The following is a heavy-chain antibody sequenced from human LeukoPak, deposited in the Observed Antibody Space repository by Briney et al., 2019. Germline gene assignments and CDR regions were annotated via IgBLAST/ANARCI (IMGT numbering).Heavy chain of an antibody. CDR1: GFTFSGHW. D-gene: IGHD4-11*01. V-gene: IGHV3-74*01. J-gene: IGHJ6*03. CDR2: INSDGSRR. Sequence: GGSLRLSCAASGFTFSGHWMHWARQAPGKGLEWVSRINSDGSRRTFPYSVSGRVTISSYNAKTTLYLHLNILRAEDRAVYYCARAPTTYYYMDVWGKGTTVTVSS. CDR3: ARAPTTYYYMDV.